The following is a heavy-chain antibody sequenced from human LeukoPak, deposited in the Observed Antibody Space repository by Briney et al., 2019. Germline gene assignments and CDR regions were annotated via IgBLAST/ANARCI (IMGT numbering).Heavy chain of an antibody. D-gene: IGHD4-17*01. CDR3: AKDIGYGDYGGFDY. CDR1: GFTFSSYA. Sequence: GGSLRLSCAACGFTFSSYAMSWVRQAPGKGLEWVSAISGSGGSTYYADSVKGRFTISRDNSKNTLYLQMNSLRAEDTAVYYCAKDIGYGDYGGFDYWGQGTLVTVSS. CDR2: ISGSGGST. J-gene: IGHJ4*02. V-gene: IGHV3-23*01.